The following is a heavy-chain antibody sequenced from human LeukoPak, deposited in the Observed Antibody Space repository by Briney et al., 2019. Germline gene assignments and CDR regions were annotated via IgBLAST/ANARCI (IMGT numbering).Heavy chain of an antibody. CDR1: GVSLSATS. J-gene: IGHJ4*02. Sequence: ASVKVSCKASGVSLSATSIHWVRQAPGQWLEWMGGFDPEDGESIFAQRFQGRFSMTVDTSTDTAYMELRSLRLEDTAVYYCATADKWEPLDYWGQGALVTVSS. D-gene: IGHD1-26*01. CDR3: ATADKWEPLDY. V-gene: IGHV1-24*01. CDR2: FDPEDGES.